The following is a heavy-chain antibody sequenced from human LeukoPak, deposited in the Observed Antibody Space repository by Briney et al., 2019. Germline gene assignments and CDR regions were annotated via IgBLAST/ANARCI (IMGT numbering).Heavy chain of an antibody. J-gene: IGHJ6*03. CDR3: ARRGRFVYYYYMDV. D-gene: IGHD3-16*01. Sequence: QPGGSLRLSCAASGSTFSSYEMNWVRQAPGKGLEWVANIKQDGSEKYYVDSVKGRFTISRDNAKNSLYLQMNSLRAEDTAVYYCARRGRFVYYYYMDVWGKGTTVTVSS. CDR2: IKQDGSEK. V-gene: IGHV3-7*01. CDR1: GSTFSSYE.